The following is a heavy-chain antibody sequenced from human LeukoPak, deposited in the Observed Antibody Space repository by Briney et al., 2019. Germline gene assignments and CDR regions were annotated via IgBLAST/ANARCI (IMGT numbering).Heavy chain of an antibody. D-gene: IGHD6-19*01. CDR2: ISSSSSYI. V-gene: IGHV3-21*01. CDR1: GFTFSSYS. Sequence: GGSLRLSCAASGFTFSSYSMNWVRQAPGKGLEWVSSISSSSSYIYYADSVKGRFTISRDNAKNSLYLQMNSLRAEDTAVYYCARDYEAVAGTSGYFDYWGQGTLVTVSS. J-gene: IGHJ4*02. CDR3: ARDYEAVAGTSGYFDY.